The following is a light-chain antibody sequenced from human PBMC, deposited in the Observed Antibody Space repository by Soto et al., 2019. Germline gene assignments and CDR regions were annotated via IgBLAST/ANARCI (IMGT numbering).Light chain of an antibody. CDR2: AAS. CDR1: QSISSY. J-gene: IGKJ2*01. Sequence: DIQMTQSPSSLSASVGDRVTITCRASQSISSYLNWYQQKPGKAPKLLIYAASSLKSVVPSRFSGSGSGTDFTLPISSVQPEDFATYYCQQSYSTPHTFGQGTKLELK. CDR3: QQSYSTPHT. V-gene: IGKV1-39*01.